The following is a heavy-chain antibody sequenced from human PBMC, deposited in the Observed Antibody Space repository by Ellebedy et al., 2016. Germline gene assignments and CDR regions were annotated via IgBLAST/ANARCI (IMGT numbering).Heavy chain of an antibody. CDR3: ARAYVPMSGVSFNRADGMDV. CDR2: ISSNSGFT. V-gene: IGHV3-11*06. CDR1: GFTFRDYY. D-gene: IGHD2-8*01. Sequence: GGSLRLSCAASGFTFRDYYMNWIRQAPGKGLEWVTYISSNSGFTNYVDSVKGRFTISRDNADNSLYLQMNSLRVEDTAVYYCARAYVPMSGVSFNRADGMDVWGQGTTVTVS. J-gene: IGHJ6*02.